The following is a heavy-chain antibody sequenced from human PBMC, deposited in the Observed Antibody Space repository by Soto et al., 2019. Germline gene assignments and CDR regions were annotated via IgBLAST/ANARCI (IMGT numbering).Heavy chain of an antibody. Sequence: EVQLVESGGGLVKPGGSLRLSCAASGFTFSNAWMSWVRQAPGKGLEWVGRIKSKTDGGTTDYAAPVKGRFTISRDDSKNTLYLKMNSLKTEDTAVYYCPAASRYGSGGLWYYFDYWGQGTLVTVSS. J-gene: IGHJ4*02. V-gene: IGHV3-15*01. CDR2: IKSKTDGGTT. D-gene: IGHD3-10*01. CDR1: GFTFSNAW. CDR3: PAASRYGSGGLWYYFDY.